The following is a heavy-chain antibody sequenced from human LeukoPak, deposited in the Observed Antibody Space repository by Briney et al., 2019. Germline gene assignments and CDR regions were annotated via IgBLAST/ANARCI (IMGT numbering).Heavy chain of an antibody. D-gene: IGHD3-3*01. CDR1: GYSISSDYY. CDR2: IYHSGST. J-gene: IGHJ6*03. CDR3: ARGLTYYDFWSGHHPGSYYMDV. V-gene: IGHV4-38-2*01. Sequence: SETLSLTCAASGYSISSDYYWGWIRQPPGKGLEWIGSIYHSGSTYYNPSLKSRVTISVDTSKNQFSLKLTSVTAADTAAYYCARGLTYYDFWSGHHPGSYYMDVWGKGTTVTVSS.